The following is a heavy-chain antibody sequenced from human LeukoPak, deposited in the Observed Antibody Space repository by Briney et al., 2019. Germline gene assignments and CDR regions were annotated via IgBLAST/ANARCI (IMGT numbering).Heavy chain of an antibody. CDR3: ARDPPWSGYDS. CDR2: MSSSSSTI. D-gene: IGHD5-12*01. V-gene: IGHV3-48*01. J-gene: IGHJ5*02. CDR1: GFTFSSYS. Sequence: GGSLRLACAPSGFTFSSYSMKWVRQAPGRGLEWVAYMSSSSSTIYYADPVKGRFTISRDNAKNSLYLQMNSLRAEDTAVYYCARDPPWSGYDSWGQGTLVTVSS.